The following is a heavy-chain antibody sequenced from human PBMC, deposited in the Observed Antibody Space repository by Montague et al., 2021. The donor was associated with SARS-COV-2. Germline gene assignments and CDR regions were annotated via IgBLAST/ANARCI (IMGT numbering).Heavy chain of an antibody. V-gene: IGHV3-20*04. CDR2: SNRNGDNT. D-gene: IGHD5-18*01. J-gene: IGHJ4*02. CDR3: VRGYKYGPLDF. CDR1: GFTFDDYG. Sequence: SLRLSCAASGFTFDDYGMSWVRQAPGKGLEWVSGSNRNGDNTGHADSVKGRFTISRDNAKNSLVLQMNSLRAEDTALYYWVRGYKYGPLDFWGQGTLVAVSS.